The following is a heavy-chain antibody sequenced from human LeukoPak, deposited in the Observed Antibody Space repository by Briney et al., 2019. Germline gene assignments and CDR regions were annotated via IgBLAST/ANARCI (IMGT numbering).Heavy chain of an antibody. J-gene: IGHJ4*02. Sequence: WASVKVSCKASGYTFTSYYMHWVRQAPGQGLEWMGFINPSAGSTSYAQKFQGRVTMTRVTSTSTVYMELSSLGSDDTAVYYCARNVDSGLDYWGQGTLVTVSS. CDR3: ARNVDSGLDY. CDR2: INPSAGST. D-gene: IGHD3-10*01. CDR1: GYTFTSYY. V-gene: IGHV1-46*03.